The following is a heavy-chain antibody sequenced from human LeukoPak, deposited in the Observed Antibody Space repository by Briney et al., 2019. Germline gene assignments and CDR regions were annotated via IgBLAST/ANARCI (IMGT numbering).Heavy chain of an antibody. CDR2: INPNSGGT. D-gene: IGHD2-2*01. Sequence: GASVKVSCKASGYTFTGYYMHWVRQAPGQGLEWMGWINPNSGGTNYAQKFQGRVTMTRDTSISTAYMELSRLRSDDTAVYYCARDLGSLVVPAATPDYWGQGTLVTVSS. CDR1: GYTFTGYY. CDR3: ARDLGSLVVPAATPDY. J-gene: IGHJ4*02. V-gene: IGHV1-2*02.